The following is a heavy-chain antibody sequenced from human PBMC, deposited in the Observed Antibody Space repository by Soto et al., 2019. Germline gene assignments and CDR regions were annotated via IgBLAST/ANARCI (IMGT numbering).Heavy chain of an antibody. J-gene: IGHJ4*02. CDR1: GFTFSSYA. Sequence: GGSLRLSCSASGFTFSSYAMHWVRQAPGKGLEYVSAISSNGGSTYYADSVKGRFTISGDNSKNTLYLQMSSLRAEDTAVYYCVKGGAYYGDFIYYFDYWGQGTLVTVSS. D-gene: IGHD4-17*01. V-gene: IGHV3-64D*08. CDR3: VKGGAYYGDFIYYFDY. CDR2: ISSNGGST.